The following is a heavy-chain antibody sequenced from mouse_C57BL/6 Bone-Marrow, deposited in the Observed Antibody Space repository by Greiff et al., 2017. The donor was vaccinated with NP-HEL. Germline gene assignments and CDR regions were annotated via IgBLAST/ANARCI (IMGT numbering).Heavy chain of an antibody. J-gene: IGHJ2*01. D-gene: IGHD1-1*01. CDR3: ARLITTVVDPYYFDY. Sequence: EVMLVESGPGLAKPSQTLSLTCSVTGYSITSDYWNWIRKFPGNKLEYMGYISYSGSTYYNPSLKSRISITRDTSKNQYYLQLNSVTTEDTATYYCARLITTVVDPYYFDYWGQGTTLTVSS. CDR1: GYSITSDY. V-gene: IGHV3-8*01. CDR2: ISYSGST.